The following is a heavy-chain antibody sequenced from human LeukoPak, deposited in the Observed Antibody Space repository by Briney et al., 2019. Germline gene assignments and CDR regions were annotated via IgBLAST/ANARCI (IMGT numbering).Heavy chain of an antibody. CDR3: ARHSDSGGYETAFDI. D-gene: IGHD3-22*01. V-gene: IGHV4-39*01. Sequence: PSETLSLTCTVSGASISSGSYFWGWIRQPPGKGLEWIGSVSHSRSTYYNPSLRSRVTISAVTSKSQFSLELTSVTAADTALYYCARHSDSGGYETAFDIWGQGTMVTVSS. CDR2: VSHSRST. J-gene: IGHJ3*02. CDR1: GASISSGSYF.